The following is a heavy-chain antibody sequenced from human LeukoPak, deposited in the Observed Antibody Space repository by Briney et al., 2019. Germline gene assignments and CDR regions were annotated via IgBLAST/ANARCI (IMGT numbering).Heavy chain of an antibody. CDR1: GFTFSNYW. Sequence: QPGGSLRLSCVVSGFTFSNYWMSWVRQAPGKGLEWVANINLDGRQRFYVDSVKGRFTISRASTENSLYLQMNSLRVEDTAVYYCARDTDDFQGLDIWGQGTVVTVSS. V-gene: IGHV3-7*01. D-gene: IGHD3-3*01. CDR3: ARDTDDFQGLDI. J-gene: IGHJ3*02. CDR2: INLDGRQR.